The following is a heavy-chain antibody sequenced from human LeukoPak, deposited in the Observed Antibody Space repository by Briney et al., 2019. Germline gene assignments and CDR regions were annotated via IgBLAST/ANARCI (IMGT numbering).Heavy chain of an antibody. CDR1: GGSISSYY. CDR3: AGGARYWSGVSCYFREFHY. D-gene: IGHD2-15*01. J-gene: IGHJ4*02. CDR2: IYTSGST. Sequence: SETLSLTCTVSGGSISSYYWSWIRQPAGKGLEWIGRIYTSGSTNYNPSLKSRVTMSVDTSKNQFSLKLSSVTGADTAVYYCAGGARYWSGVSCYFREFHYWGQGTLGTVSS. V-gene: IGHV4-4*07.